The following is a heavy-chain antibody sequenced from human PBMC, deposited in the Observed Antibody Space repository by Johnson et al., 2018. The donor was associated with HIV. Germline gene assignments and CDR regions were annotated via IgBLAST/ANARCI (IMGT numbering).Heavy chain of an antibody. J-gene: IGHJ3*02. CDR3: AKQGGSLLHLWVDAFYI. Sequence: QVQLVESGGGVVQPGRSLRLSCAASGFTFSSYDMHWVRQAPGKGLEWVAVISSDESNKYYADSVKGRFTISRDNSKNTLYLQMNSLRAEDTAVYYCAKQGGSLLHLWVDAFYIWRHGTMVTVSS. CDR1: GFTFSSYD. V-gene: IGHV3-30*18. CDR2: ISSDESNK. D-gene: IGHD2-15*01.